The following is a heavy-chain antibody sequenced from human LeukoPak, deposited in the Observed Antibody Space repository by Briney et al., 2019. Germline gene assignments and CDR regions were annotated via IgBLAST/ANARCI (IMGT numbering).Heavy chain of an antibody. CDR3: AKAGDGYNLGDY. CDR2: INSDGSWT. CDR1: GLTLATYW. V-gene: IGHV3-74*03. D-gene: IGHD5-24*01. Sequence: PGGSLRLSCGASGLTLATYWMHWVRQVPGKGLEWVSRINSDGSWTTYADSVKGRFTVSRDNDKNMLYLQMNSLRAEDTAVYYCAKAGDGYNLGDYWGQGTLVTVSS. J-gene: IGHJ4*02.